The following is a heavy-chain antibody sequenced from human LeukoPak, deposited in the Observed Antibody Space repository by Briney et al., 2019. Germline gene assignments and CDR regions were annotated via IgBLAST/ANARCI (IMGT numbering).Heavy chain of an antibody. D-gene: IGHD5-24*01. CDR3: ARGHRADGYSYGPYYFDC. J-gene: IGHJ4*02. CDR2: INSGGST. CDR1: GFIVSSNY. Sequence: GGSLRLSCAAFGFIVSSNYMSWVRQAPGKGLEWVSVINSGGSTYHADSVKGRFTISRDNSKNTLYLQMNSLRAEDTAVYYCARGHRADGYSYGPYYFDCWGQGTLVTVSS. V-gene: IGHV3-53*01.